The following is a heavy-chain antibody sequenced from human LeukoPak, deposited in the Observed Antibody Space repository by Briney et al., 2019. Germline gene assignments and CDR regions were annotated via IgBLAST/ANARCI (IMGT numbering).Heavy chain of an antibody. CDR1: GGTFSSYA. CDR2: IIPIFGTA. D-gene: IGHD2-15*01. J-gene: IGHJ6*03. V-gene: IGHV1-69*05. Sequence: ASVKVSCKASGGTFSSYAISWVRQAPGQGLEWMGGIIPIFGTANYAQKFQGRVTITTDESTSTAYMELSSLRSEDTAVYYCAREVGYCSGGSCYHYYYYMDVWGKGTTVTVSS. CDR3: AREVGYCSGGSCYHYYYYMDV.